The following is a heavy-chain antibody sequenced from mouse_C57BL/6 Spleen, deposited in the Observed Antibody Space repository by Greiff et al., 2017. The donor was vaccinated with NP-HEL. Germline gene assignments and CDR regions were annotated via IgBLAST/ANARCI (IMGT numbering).Heavy chain of an antibody. D-gene: IGHD2-2*01. J-gene: IGHJ3*01. V-gene: IGHV1-74*01. Sequence: QVQLQQPGAELVKPGASVKVSCKASGYTFTSYWMHWVKQRPGQGLEWIGRIHPSDSDTNYNQKLKVKATLTVDESSSPAYLQLSSLTSGDSAVYYCPSGGNDGFCAYWGQGTLVTVPA. CDR1: GYTFTSYW. CDR2: IHPSDSDT. CDR3: PSGGNDGFCAY.